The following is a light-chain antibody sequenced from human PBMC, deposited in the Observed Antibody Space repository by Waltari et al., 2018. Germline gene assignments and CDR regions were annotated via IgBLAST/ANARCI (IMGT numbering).Light chain of an antibody. V-gene: IGKV1-39*01. CDR1: ENVNNY. J-gene: IGKJ1*01. Sequence: DIQMAQSPSSLSVSVGDRVTITCRASENVNNYLNWYQQKSGKAPKLLIYKASTLQSGVPSRFSDSGSGTDYTFTISSLQSEDVATYYCQHNYGTPPWTFGQGTKVEIK. CDR3: QHNYGTPPWT. CDR2: KAS.